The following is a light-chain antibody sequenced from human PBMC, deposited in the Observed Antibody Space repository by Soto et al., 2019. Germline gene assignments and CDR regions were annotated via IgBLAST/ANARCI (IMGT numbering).Light chain of an antibody. CDR3: AAWDDSLSGLV. V-gene: IGLV1-47*01. Sequence: QSVLTQPPSASGTPGQRVTIPCSGSTSSIGSNYVYWYQQLPGTAPKLLIYSNNQRPSGVPDRFSGSKSGTSASLAISGLRSEDEADYHCAAWDDSLSGLVFGGGTKVTVL. CDR2: SNN. J-gene: IGLJ2*01. CDR1: TSSIGSNY.